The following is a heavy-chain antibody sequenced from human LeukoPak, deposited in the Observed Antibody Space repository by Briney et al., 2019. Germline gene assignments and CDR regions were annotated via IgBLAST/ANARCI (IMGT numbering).Heavy chain of an antibody. CDR1: GFTFSSYA. V-gene: IGHV3-30-3*01. J-gene: IGHJ6*02. CDR3: ARDRAAGTTYGYYYGMDV. D-gene: IGHD1-1*01. Sequence: GGSLRLSCAASGFTFSSYAMHWVRQAPGKGLEWVAVISYDGSNKYYADSVKGRFTISRDNSKNTLYLQMNSLRAEDTAVYYCARDRAAGTTYGYYYGMDVWGQGTTVTVSS. CDR2: ISYDGSNK.